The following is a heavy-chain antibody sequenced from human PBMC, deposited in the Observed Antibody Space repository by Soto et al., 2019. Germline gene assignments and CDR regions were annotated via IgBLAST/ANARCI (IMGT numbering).Heavy chain of an antibody. J-gene: IGHJ4*02. CDR2: IYHSGRT. Sequence: SETLSLTCTVSGGSINSSDYNWSWIRQPPGKGLEWIGYIYHSGRTYYNPSLKSRLTISVDTSKSQFSLNLSSVTVADTAVYFCASYAKGDYFDYWGQGTLVTVSS. CDR3: ASYAKGDYFDY. CDR1: GGSINSSDYN. V-gene: IGHV4-30-4*01. D-gene: IGHD4-17*01.